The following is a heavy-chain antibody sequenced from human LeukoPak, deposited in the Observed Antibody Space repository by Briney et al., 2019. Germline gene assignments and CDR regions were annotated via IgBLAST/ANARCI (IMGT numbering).Heavy chain of an antibody. D-gene: IGHD3-22*01. CDR2: IYYSGTT. Sequence: PSEILSLTCTVSGGSISNYYWNWIRQPPGKGLEWIGYIYYSGTTNYNPSLKSRVTISVDTSKIQFSLKLNFVTAADTAVYYCARAYDTSGYYPEFDYWGQGTLVTVSS. CDR1: GGSISNYY. V-gene: IGHV4-59*08. CDR3: ARAYDTSGYYPEFDY. J-gene: IGHJ4*02.